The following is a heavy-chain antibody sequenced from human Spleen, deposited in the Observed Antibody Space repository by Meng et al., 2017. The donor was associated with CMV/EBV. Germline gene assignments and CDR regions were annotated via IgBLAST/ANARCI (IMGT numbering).Heavy chain of an antibody. D-gene: IGHD5-24*01. CDR2: FIPIFGSP. V-gene: IGHV1-69*05. Sequence: SVKVSCKASGGTFNSYSITWVRQAPGQGLEWMGGFIPIFGSPNYAQKFQGRVTITTDESTSSAYMALSSLRSEDTAVYYCARGEGRWLPLAGYWGQGTLVTVSS. J-gene: IGHJ4*02. CDR1: GGTFNSYS. CDR3: ARGEGRWLPLAGY.